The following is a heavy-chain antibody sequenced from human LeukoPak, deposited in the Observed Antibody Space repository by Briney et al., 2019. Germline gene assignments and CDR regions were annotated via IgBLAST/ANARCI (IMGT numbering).Heavy chain of an antibody. CDR3: ASVSSEFSGDSAIYYFYFDY. CDR2: IYRSGST. Sequence: SETLSLTCAVSGYSISSGYYWGWVRQPPGEGLEWIGSIYRSGSTYYNPSLKSRVTISVDTSKNQFALKLNSVTAADTAVYYCASVSSEFSGDSAIYYFYFDYWGQGTLVPVSS. CDR1: GYSISSGYY. J-gene: IGHJ4*02. D-gene: IGHD3-22*01. V-gene: IGHV4-38-2*01.